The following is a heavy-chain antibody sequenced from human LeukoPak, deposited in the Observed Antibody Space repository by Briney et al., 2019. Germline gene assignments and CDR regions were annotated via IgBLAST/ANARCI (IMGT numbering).Heavy chain of an antibody. CDR2: IGGRGGST. CDR3: ARASYSETYQYYFDY. V-gene: IGHV3-23*01. J-gene: IGHJ4*02. Sequence: GGSLRLSCAASGFTFSSYTMNWVRQAPGKGLEWVSAIGGRGGSTFYADSVKGRFTISRDNSKSTLDLQMNSLSAEDTAVYYCARASYSETYQYYFDYWGQGTLVTVPS. CDR1: GFTFSSYT. D-gene: IGHD1-26*01.